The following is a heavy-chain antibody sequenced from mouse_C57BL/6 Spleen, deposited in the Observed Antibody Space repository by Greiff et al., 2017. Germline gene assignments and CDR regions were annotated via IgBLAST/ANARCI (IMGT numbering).Heavy chain of an antibody. CDR1: GFSLTSYG. V-gene: IGHV2-3*01. CDR3: AKGGIPYAMDY. J-gene: IGHJ4*01. D-gene: IGHD2-14*01. Sequence: QVQLKQSGPGLVAPSQSLSITCTVSGFSLTSYGVSWVRQPPGKGLEWLGVIWGDGSTNYHSALIYRLSISKDNTKSQVFLKLNSLLTDDTATYYCAKGGIPYAMDYWGQGTSVTFSS. CDR2: IWGDGST.